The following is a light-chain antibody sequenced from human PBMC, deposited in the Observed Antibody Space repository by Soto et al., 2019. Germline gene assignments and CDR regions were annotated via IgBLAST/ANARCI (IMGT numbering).Light chain of an antibody. CDR2: AAS. Sequence: EIVLTQSPGTLSLSPGERATLSCRASETVDSNSLAWYQQKPGQAPRPLIYAASRRATGIPDRFSGVGSGTEFSLIISRLEPEDFAVYYCQQYGGSPSFTFGPGTKVDIK. V-gene: IGKV3-20*01. CDR3: QQYGGSPSFT. J-gene: IGKJ3*01. CDR1: ETVDSNS.